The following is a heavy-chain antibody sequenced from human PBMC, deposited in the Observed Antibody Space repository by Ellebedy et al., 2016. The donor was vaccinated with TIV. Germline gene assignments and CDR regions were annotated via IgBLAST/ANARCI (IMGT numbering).Heavy chain of an antibody. CDR3: ARVRTPIYYGSGRYNHFDHYMDV. Sequence: SETLSLTXAVSDTSFSGNYWSWIRQSPGKGLEWIGEIGLTGDTNYNPSLKSRVTISVDTTKKQFSLKLSFATAADTAVYYCARVRTPIYYGSGRYNHFDHYMDVWGDGTTVTVSS. V-gene: IGHV4-34*01. CDR1: DTSFSGNY. J-gene: IGHJ6*03. D-gene: IGHD3-10*01. CDR2: IGLTGDT.